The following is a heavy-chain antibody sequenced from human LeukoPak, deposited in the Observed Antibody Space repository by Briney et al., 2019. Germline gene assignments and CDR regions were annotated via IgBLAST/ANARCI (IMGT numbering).Heavy chain of an antibody. CDR3: ASLRERSYYARGFDY. CDR1: GGSISSSSYY. Sequence: SETLSLTCTVSGGSISSSSYYWGWIRQPPGKGLEWIGSIYYSGSTYYNPSLKSRVTMSVDKSKNQFSLKLSSVTAKDTAVYYCASLRERSYYARGFDYWGQGTLVTVSS. J-gene: IGHJ4*02. D-gene: IGHD3-3*01. CDR2: IYYSGST. V-gene: IGHV4-39*01.